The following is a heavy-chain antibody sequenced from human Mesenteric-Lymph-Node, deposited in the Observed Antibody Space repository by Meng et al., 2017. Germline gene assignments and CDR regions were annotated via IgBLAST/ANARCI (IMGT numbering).Heavy chain of an antibody. CDR1: GGSISSGSYY. V-gene: IGHV4-61*10. D-gene: IGHD3-10*01. CDR3: ARDSGSRDAFDI. J-gene: IGHJ3*02. Sequence: SETLFLTCTVPGGSISSGSYYWSWIRQPAGKGLEWIGYIYYSGSTNYNPSLKSRVTISVDTSKNQFSLKLSSVTAADTAVYYCARDSGSRDAFDIWGQGTMVTVSS. CDR2: IYYSGST.